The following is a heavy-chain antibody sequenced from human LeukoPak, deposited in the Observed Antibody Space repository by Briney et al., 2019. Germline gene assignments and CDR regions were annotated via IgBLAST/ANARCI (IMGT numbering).Heavy chain of an antibody. CDR2: MHYTGNS. CDR1: GGSTKIENYY. V-gene: IGHV4-39*07. J-gene: IGHJ4*02. Sequence: KASETLSLTCTVSGGSTKIENYYWAWIRQSPGKGLEWMGGMHYTGNSKSSPSLKGRVTLSIDTSKNEISLKLTSVTAADTAVYYCARGVYCVGDSCYLGNYFDYWGQGTLVTVSS. D-gene: IGHD2-15*01. CDR3: ARGVYCVGDSCYLGNYFDY.